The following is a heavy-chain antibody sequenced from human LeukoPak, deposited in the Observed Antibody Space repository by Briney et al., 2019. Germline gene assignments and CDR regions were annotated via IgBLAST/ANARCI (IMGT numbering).Heavy chain of an antibody. CDR2: IGTAGDT. Sequence: GGSLRLSCAASGFTFSSYDMHWVRQATGKGLEWVSAIGTAGDTYYPGSVKGRFTISRENAKNSLYLQMNSLRAGGTAVYYCARALGSGWFYYYFDYWGQGTLVTVSS. V-gene: IGHV3-13*01. D-gene: IGHD6-19*01. CDR1: GFTFSSYD. CDR3: ARALGSGWFYYYFDY. J-gene: IGHJ4*02.